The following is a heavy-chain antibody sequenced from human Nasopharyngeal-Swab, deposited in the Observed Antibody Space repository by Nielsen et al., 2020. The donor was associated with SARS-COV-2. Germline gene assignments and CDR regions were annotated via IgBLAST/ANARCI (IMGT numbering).Heavy chain of an antibody. CDR2: IDPSDSYT. CDR3: ARHSRDYYDSSGYYFDY. D-gene: IGHD3-22*01. J-gene: IGHJ4*02. Sequence: SCKGSGYSFTSYWISWVRQMPGKGLEWMGRIDPSDSYTNYSPSFQGHVTISADKSISTAYLQWSSLKASDTAMYYCARHSRDYYDSSGYYFDYWGQGTLVTVSS. V-gene: IGHV5-10-1*01. CDR1: GYSFTSYW.